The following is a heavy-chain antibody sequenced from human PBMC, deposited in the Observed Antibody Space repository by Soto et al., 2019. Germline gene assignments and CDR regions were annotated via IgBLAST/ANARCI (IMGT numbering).Heavy chain of an antibody. CDR3: ARERGRTDWESEGLYF. V-gene: IGHV1-46*01. Sequence: QVQLVQSGAEVKKPGASVKVSCKTSGYIFTSRYMHWVRQAPGQGLYSSSISNSSGGDTSYAQGFQGGVNGTSDTTTNPDYMGLTALRFEDTAVYFGARERGRTDWESEGLYFWSQGTKVTVSS. CDR1: GYIFTSRY. CDR2: SNSSGGDT. D-gene: IGHD3-9*01. J-gene: IGHJ3*01.